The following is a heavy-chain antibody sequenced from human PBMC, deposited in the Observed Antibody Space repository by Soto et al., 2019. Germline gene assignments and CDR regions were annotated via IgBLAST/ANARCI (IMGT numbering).Heavy chain of an antibody. CDR1: GYTFTNFC. CDR3: ARGGTTIDY. CDR2: ISAYNGNT. V-gene: IGHV1-18*01. J-gene: IGHJ4*02. Sequence: QVQLVQSGAEVKKPGASVKVSCKASGYTFTNFCISWVRQAPGQGLEWMGWISAYNGNTNYAQNCHGRVTMTTDISTRTAYMELRSLRSDDTAVDYCARGGTTIDYWGQGTMVTVSS. D-gene: IGHD4-17*01.